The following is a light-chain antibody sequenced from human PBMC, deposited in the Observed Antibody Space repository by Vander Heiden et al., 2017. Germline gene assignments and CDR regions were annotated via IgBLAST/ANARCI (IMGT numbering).Light chain of an antibody. CDR2: WAS. CDR1: QSVLYSSNNNNY. J-gene: IGKJ1*01. V-gene: IGKV4-1*01. CDR3: QQYYSTPWT. Sequence: DIVMTHSPDPLAVTLEERATINCKSKQSVLYSSNNNNYLAWYQQKPGQPPKLLIYWASTLESGVPDRFSGSGSGTDFTLTISSLQAEDVAVYYCQQYYSTPWTFGQGTKVEIK.